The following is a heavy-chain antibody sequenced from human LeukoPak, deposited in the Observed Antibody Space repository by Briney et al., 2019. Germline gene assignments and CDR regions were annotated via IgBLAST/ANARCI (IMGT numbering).Heavy chain of an antibody. Sequence: PSETLSLTCTVSGGSISSYYWSWIRQPPGKGLEWIGYIYYSGSTNYNPSLKSRVTISVDTSKNQFSLKLSSVTAADTAVYYCARVDTIFGVVIPCFDYWGQGTLVTVSS. CDR2: IYYSGST. J-gene: IGHJ4*02. CDR3: ARVDTIFGVVIPCFDY. V-gene: IGHV4-59*01. CDR1: GGSISSYY. D-gene: IGHD3-3*01.